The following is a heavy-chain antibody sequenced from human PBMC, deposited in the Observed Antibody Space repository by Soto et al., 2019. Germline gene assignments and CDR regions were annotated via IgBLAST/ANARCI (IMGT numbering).Heavy chain of an antibody. D-gene: IGHD2-2*01. V-gene: IGHV4-34*01. Sequence: SETLSLTCAVYGGSFSGYSWSWIRQPPGKGLEWIGEINHSGSTNYNPSLKSRVTISVDTSKNQLSLKLSSVTAAHKAVYYCARGYPKSVVVQAAAPTLYGMEVWGQGTTV. CDR3: ARGYPKSVVVQAAAPTLYGMEV. CDR1: GGSFSGYS. J-gene: IGHJ6*02. CDR2: INHSGST.